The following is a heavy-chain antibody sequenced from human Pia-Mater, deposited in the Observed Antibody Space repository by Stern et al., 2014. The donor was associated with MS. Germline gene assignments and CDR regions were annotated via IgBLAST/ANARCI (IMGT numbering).Heavy chain of an antibody. V-gene: IGHV2-5*02. CDR3: AYPFSTWPPGVFHV. J-gene: IGHJ3*01. CDR1: GFSLTTSGVG. CDR2: IFWDDGE. Sequence: QVTLRESGPTLVRPTQTLTLTCSFSGFSLTTSGVGVGWIRQPPGMALEWLAFIFWDDGERYSPSLQNILAIPKDPPNTQVVLTLTEMVPADTASYFFAYPFSTWPPGVFHVWAPGTMFTASS. D-gene: IGHD3-10*01.